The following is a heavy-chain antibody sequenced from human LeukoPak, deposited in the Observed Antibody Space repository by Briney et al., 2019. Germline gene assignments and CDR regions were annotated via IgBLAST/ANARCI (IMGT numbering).Heavy chain of an antibody. CDR1: GGSISSGSYY. CDR2: IYTSGST. D-gene: IGHD2-15*01. CDR3: ARYVVAATSRVGVIDY. Sequence: SQTLSLTCTVSGGSISSGSYYWSWIRQPAGKGLEWIGRIYTSGSTNYNPSLKSRVTISVDTSKNQFSLKLSSVTAADTAVYYCARYVVAATSRVGVIDYWGQGTLVTVSS. V-gene: IGHV4-61*02. J-gene: IGHJ4*02.